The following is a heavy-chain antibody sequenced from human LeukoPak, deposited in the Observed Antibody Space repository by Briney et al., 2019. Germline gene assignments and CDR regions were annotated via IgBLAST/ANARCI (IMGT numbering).Heavy chain of an antibody. J-gene: IGHJ3*02. V-gene: IGHV4-34*01. CDR2: INHSGST. D-gene: IGHD3-9*01. CDR3: ARRGSIFEDSEWRTAFDI. Sequence: NASETLSLTCTVYGGSFSGYYWSWIRQPPGKGLEWIGEINHSGSTNYNPSLKSRVTISVDTSKNQFSLKLSCVTAADTAVYYCARRGSIFEDSEWRTAFDIWGQGTMVIVSS. CDR1: GGSFSGYY.